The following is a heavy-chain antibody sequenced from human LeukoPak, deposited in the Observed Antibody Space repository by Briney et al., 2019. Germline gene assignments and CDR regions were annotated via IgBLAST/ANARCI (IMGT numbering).Heavy chain of an antibody. CDR3: ARAGLRAANWFDP. D-gene: IGHD5-12*01. CDR1: GYTSTGYY. CDR2: INPNSGGT. V-gene: IGHV1-2*02. Sequence: GASVKVSCKASGYTSTGYYMHWVRQAPGQGLEWMGWINPNSGGTNYAQKFQGRVTMTRDTSISTAYMELSRLRSDDTAVYYCARAGLRAANWFDPWGQGTLVTVSS. J-gene: IGHJ5*02.